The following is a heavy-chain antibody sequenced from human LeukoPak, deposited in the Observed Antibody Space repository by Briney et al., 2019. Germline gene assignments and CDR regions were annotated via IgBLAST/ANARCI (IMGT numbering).Heavy chain of an antibody. J-gene: IGHJ6*03. Sequence: SETLSLTCSVSGPSISNTTYYWGWVRQPPGKGLDWIGSTHYSGSTYYNPSLMSRVTISVDTSKNQFSLKLSSVTAADTAVYYCAITGYYMDVWGKGTTVTISS. V-gene: IGHV4-39*07. CDR3: AITGYYMDV. CDR1: GPSISNTTYY. CDR2: THYSGST. D-gene: IGHD1-14*01.